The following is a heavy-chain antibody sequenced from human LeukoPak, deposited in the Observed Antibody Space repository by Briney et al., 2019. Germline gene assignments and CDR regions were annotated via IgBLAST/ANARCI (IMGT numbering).Heavy chain of an antibody. J-gene: IGHJ4*02. CDR3: ARENRFSGSYYSY. Sequence: PSETLSLTCSVSGGSISSGSYYWSWIRQPAGKGLEWIGRIYTSGSTNYNPSLKSRVTISVDTSKNQFSLKLSSVSAADTAVYYCARENRFSGSYYSYWGQGTLVTVSS. CDR1: GGSISSGSYY. CDR2: IYTSGST. D-gene: IGHD1-26*01. V-gene: IGHV4-61*02.